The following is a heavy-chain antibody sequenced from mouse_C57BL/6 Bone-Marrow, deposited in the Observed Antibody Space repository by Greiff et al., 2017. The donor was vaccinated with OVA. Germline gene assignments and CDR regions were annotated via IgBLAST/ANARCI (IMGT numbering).Heavy chain of an antibody. V-gene: IGHV1-50*01. Sequence: QVQLQQPGAELLKPGASVKLSCKASGYTFTSYWMQWVKQRPGQGLEWIGEIDPYDSYTNYNQKFKGKATLTVDTSSSTAYMQLSSLTSEDSAVYYCARDDYAWFAYWGQGTLVTVSA. CDR2: IDPYDSYT. D-gene: IGHD2-4*01. J-gene: IGHJ3*01. CDR1: GYTFTSYW. CDR3: ARDDYAWFAY.